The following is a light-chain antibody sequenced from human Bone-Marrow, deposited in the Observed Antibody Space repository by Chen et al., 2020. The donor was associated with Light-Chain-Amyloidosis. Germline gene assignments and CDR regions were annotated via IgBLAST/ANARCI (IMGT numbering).Light chain of an antibody. V-gene: IGLV2-14*01. CDR3: SSYTSSSTLV. J-gene: IGLJ1*01. CDR2: EVS. CDR1: SSDVGGYNY. Sequence: QSALTQPASVSGSPGQSITISCTGTSSDVGGYNYFSWYQRHPGKAPKLMIYEVSNRPSGVSNRFSGSKSGNTASLTISGLQAEDEADYYCSSYTSSSTLVFGTGTKVTVL.